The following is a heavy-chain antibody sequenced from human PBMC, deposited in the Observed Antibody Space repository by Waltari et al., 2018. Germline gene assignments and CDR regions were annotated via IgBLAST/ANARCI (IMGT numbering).Heavy chain of an antibody. CDR2: RSTATGDT. CDR1: GYTFTRYD. J-gene: IGHJ5*02. CDR3: ARDIMAP. V-gene: IGHV1-8*01. D-gene: IGHD3-16*01. Sequence: QVQLIQSGTEVRKPGASVKVSCKTSGYTFTRYDINWVRQAAGQGLEWLGWRSTATGDTGYAQKFQGRINMTRNTSINTAYLELSSLTSEDTAIYYCARDIMAPWGQGTRVSVSS.